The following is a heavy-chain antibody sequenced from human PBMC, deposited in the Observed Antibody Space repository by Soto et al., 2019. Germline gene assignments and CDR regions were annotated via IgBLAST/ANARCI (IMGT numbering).Heavy chain of an antibody. J-gene: IGHJ6*02. Sequence: PGGSVRQSGAASEVAYSSGSMNWVRQAPGKGLEWVSSISSSSSYIYYADSVKGRFTISRDNAKNSLYLQMNSLRAEDTTVYYCARGGYCSGGSCYGRIDYYYYYGMDVWGQGTTVTVS. CDR1: EVAYSSGS. V-gene: IGHV3-21*01. CDR3: ARGGYCSGGSCYGRIDYYYYYGMDV. D-gene: IGHD2-15*01. CDR2: ISSSSSYI.